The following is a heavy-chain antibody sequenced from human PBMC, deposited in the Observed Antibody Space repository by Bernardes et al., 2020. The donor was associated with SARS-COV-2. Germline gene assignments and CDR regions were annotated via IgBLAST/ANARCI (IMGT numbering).Heavy chain of an antibody. CDR1: GYTLTELS. Sequence: ASVKVSCKVSGYTLTELSMHWVRQAPGKGLEWMGGFDPEDGETIYAQKFQGRVTMTEDTSTDTAYMELSSLRSEDTAVYYCATTSPVPGVSVWFDPWGQGTLVSVSS. CDR3: ATTSPVPGVSVWFDP. CDR2: FDPEDGET. J-gene: IGHJ5*02. V-gene: IGHV1-24*01. D-gene: IGHD2-8*01.